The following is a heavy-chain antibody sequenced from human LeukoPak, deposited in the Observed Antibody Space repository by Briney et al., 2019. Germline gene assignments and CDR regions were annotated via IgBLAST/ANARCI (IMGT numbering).Heavy chain of an antibody. CDR2: INPNSGGT. CDR1: GYTFTGYY. CDR3: AKGRGWEASYYYYYMDV. V-gene: IGHV1-2*02. J-gene: IGHJ6*03. D-gene: IGHD1-26*01. Sequence: ASVKVSGKASGYTFTGYYMHWVRQAPGQGLEWMGWINPNSGGTNYAQKFQGRVTMTRDTSISTAYMELSRLRSDDTAVYYCAKGRGWEASYYYYYMDVWGKGTTVTISS.